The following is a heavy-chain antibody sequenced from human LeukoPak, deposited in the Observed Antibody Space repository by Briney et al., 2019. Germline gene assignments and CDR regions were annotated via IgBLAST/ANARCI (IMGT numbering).Heavy chain of an antibody. Sequence: GGSLRLSCAASGFTFSSYWMSWVRQAPGKGLEWVANIKQDGSEKYYVDSVKGRFTISRDNAKNSLYLQMNSLRAEDTAVYYCARVYGSGTTSDYYYGMDVWGQGTTVTVSS. J-gene: IGHJ6*02. CDR1: GFTFSSYW. V-gene: IGHV3-7*03. D-gene: IGHD3-10*01. CDR3: ARVYGSGTTSDYYYGMDV. CDR2: IKQDGSEK.